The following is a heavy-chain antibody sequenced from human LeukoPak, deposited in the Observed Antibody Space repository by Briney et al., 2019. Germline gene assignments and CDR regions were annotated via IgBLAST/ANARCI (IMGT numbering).Heavy chain of an antibody. J-gene: IGHJ4*02. CDR1: GITLSNYG. D-gene: IGHD3-22*01. Sequence: GSLRLSCAVSGITLSNYGMSWVRQAPGKGLEWVAGISDSGGRTNYADSVKGRFIISRDNPKNTLYLQMNSLRAEDTAVYFCAKRGVVIRVILVGFHKEAYYFDSWGQGALVTVSS. V-gene: IGHV3-23*01. CDR3: AKRGVVIRVILVGFHKEAYYFDS. CDR2: ISDSGGRT.